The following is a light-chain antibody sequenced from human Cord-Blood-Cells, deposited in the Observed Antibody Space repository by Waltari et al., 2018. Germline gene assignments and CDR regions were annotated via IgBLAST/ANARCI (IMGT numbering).Light chain of an antibody. CDR1: QSISSW. CDR2: KAS. CDR3: QQYDNLPYT. Sequence: DIQMTQSPSTLSASVGDRVTITCRASQSISSWLAWYQQKPGKAPKLLIYKASSLESGVPSRFSGSGSGTELTLTISSLQPEDIATYYCQQYDNLPYTFGQGTKLEIK. V-gene: IGKV1-5*03. J-gene: IGKJ2*01.